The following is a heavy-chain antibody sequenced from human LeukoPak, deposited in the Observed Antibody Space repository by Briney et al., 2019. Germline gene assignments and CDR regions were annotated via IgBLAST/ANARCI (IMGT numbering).Heavy chain of an antibody. D-gene: IGHD2-15*01. J-gene: IGHJ5*02. Sequence: ASVKVSCKASGYTFTGYYMHWVRQAPGQGLEWMGWINPNSGGTNYAQKFQGRVTMTRDTSISTAYMELSRLRSDDTAVYYCARAGAPRYRSDYNWFDPWGQGTLVTVSS. CDR3: ARAGAPRYRSDYNWFDP. CDR2: INPNSGGT. V-gene: IGHV1-2*02. CDR1: GYTFTGYY.